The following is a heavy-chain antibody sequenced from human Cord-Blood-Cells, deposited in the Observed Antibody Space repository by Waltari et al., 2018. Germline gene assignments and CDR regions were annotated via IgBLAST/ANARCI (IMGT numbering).Heavy chain of an antibody. V-gene: IGHV4-34*01. D-gene: IGHD3-3*01. J-gene: IGHJ4*02. CDR1: GGSFSGYY. CDR2: INHSGST. CDR3: ARFLLEWPMPGWYFDY. Sequence: QVQLQPWGAGLLTPSETLSLTCAVYGGSFSGYYWSWIRQPPGKWLEWIGEINHSGSTNYNPSLKSRVTISVDTSKNQFSLKLSSVTAADTAVYYCARFLLEWPMPGWYFDYWGQGTLVTVSS.